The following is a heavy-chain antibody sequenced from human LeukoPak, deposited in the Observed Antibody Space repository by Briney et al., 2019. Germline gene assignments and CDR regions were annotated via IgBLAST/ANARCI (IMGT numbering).Heavy chain of an antibody. D-gene: IGHD1-7*01. CDR2: IIPIFGTA. J-gene: IGHJ6*02. CDR1: GGTFISYA. V-gene: IGHV1-69*13. Sequence: ASVKVSCKASGGTFISYAISWVRQAPGQGLEWMVGIIPIFGTANYAQKFQGRVTITADESTSTAYMELSSLRSEGTAVYYCGGTQQRYYYGMDVWGQGTTVTVSS. CDR3: GGTQQRYYYGMDV.